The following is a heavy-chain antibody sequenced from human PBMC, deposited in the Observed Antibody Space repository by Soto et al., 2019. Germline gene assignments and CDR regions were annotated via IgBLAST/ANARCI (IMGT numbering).Heavy chain of an antibody. CDR3: ARLDYDILTGSSFDI. CDR1: GFTVSSYW. CDR2: IKQDGSEK. D-gene: IGHD3-9*01. J-gene: IGHJ3*02. Sequence: GGSLRLSGAACGFTVSSYWRSWVRQAPWKWLEWVANIKQDGSEKYYVDSVKGRFTISRDNAKNSLYLQMNSLRAEDTAVYYCARLDYDILTGSSFDIWGQGTMVTVSS. V-gene: IGHV3-7*03.